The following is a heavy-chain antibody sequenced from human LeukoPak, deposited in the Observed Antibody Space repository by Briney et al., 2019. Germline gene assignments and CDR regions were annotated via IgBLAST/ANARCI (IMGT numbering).Heavy chain of an antibody. J-gene: IGHJ4*02. D-gene: IGHD2-15*01. CDR3: ARASGETLTGFDF. Sequence: SETLSLTCTVSGDSISSYFWSWIRQPPGKGLEWIGYIHYSARTNYGPSLKSRVTISVDTTQDQFSLKLSSVTAADTAVYYCARASGETLTGFDFWGQGTLVTVSS. V-gene: IGHV4-59*01. CDR1: GDSISSYF. CDR2: IHYSART.